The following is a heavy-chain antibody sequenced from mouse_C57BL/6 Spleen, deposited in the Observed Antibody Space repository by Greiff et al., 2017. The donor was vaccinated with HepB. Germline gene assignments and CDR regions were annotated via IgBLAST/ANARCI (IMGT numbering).Heavy chain of an antibody. CDR1: GYTFTSYG. D-gene: IGHD3-2*02. CDR2: IYPRSGNT. V-gene: IGHV1-81*01. Sequence: QVQLKQSGAELARPGASVKLSCKASGYTFTSYGISWVKQRTGQGLEWIGEIYPRSGNTYYNEKFKGKATLTADKSSSTAYMELRSLTSEDSAVYFCARKDSSGTGYFDYWGQGTTLTVSS. CDR3: ARKDSSGTGYFDY. J-gene: IGHJ2*01.